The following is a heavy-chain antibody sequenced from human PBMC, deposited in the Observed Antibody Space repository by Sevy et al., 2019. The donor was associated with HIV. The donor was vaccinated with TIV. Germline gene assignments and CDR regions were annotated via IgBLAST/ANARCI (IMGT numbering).Heavy chain of an antibody. V-gene: IGHV3-7*01. CDR1: GFTFSSYW. Sequence: GGSLRLSCTASGFTFSSYWMSWVRQAPGKGLEWVANIKQDGSEKYYVDSVKGRFTISRDNAKNSLYLQMNSLRAEDTAVYYCAREGGELLHGLDYWGQGTLVTVSS. CDR3: AREGGELLHGLDY. J-gene: IGHJ4*02. D-gene: IGHD1-26*01. CDR2: IKQDGSEK.